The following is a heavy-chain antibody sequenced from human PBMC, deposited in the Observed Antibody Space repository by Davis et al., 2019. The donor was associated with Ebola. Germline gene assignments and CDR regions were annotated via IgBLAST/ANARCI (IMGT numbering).Heavy chain of an antibody. J-gene: IGHJ6*02. CDR3: ARGVGATGLLYYYGMDV. D-gene: IGHD1-26*01. CDR1: GFPFSSYG. Sequence: SCKASGFPFSSYGMHWVRQAPGKGLEWVTSISDDGNDRYYADSVKGRFSISRDSSKNTLYLQMESLRVDDTAVYYCARGVGATGLLYYYGMDVWGQGTTVTVSS. CDR2: ISDDGNDR. V-gene: IGHV3-30*12.